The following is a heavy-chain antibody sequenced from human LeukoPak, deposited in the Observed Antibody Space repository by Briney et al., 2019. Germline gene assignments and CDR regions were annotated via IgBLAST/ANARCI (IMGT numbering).Heavy chain of an antibody. Sequence: PSQTLSLTCTVSGGSISSGSYYWSWIRQPAGKGLEWIGRIYTSGSTNYNPSLKSRVTISVDTSKNQFSLKLSSVTAADTAVYYCARETHYDFWSGHPFDYWGQGTLVTVSS. CDR3: ARETHYDFWSGHPFDY. D-gene: IGHD3-3*01. CDR2: IYTSGST. J-gene: IGHJ4*02. CDR1: GGSISSGSYY. V-gene: IGHV4-61*02.